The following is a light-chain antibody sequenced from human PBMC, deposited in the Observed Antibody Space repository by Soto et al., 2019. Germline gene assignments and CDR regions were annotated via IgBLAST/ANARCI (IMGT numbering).Light chain of an antibody. CDR2: SNN. Sequence: QSVLTQPPSASGTPGQRVTISCSGSSSNIGSHTVNWYQQLPGTAPKLLIYSNNQRPSGVPDRFSGSKSGTSASLAISGLQSEGEADYYCAAWDDSLNGWVFGGGTKLTVL. J-gene: IGLJ3*02. V-gene: IGLV1-44*01. CDR1: SSNIGSHT. CDR3: AAWDDSLNGWV.